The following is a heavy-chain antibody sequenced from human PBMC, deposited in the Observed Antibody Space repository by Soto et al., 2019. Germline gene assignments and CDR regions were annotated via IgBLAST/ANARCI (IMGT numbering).Heavy chain of an antibody. J-gene: IGHJ4*02. Sequence: LRLSCAASGFTFSSYGMHWVRQAPGKGLEWVAVISYDGSNKYYADSVKGRFTISRDNSKNTLYLQMNSLRAEDTAVYYCAKDFGYCTNGVCYTGSFDYWGQGTLVTVS. CDR2: ISYDGSNK. D-gene: IGHD2-8*01. CDR1: GFTFSSYG. CDR3: AKDFGYCTNGVCYTGSFDY. V-gene: IGHV3-30*18.